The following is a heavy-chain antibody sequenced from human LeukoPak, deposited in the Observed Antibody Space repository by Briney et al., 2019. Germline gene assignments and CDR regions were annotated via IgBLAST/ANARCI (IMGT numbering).Heavy chain of an antibody. D-gene: IGHD4-11*01. CDR1: GFTFTNAW. CDR3: TTEFPLLSDSNSYDAFDI. J-gene: IGHJ3*02. Sequence: GGSLRLSWAASGFTFTNAWMNWVRLAPGKGLEWVGRIKGKTDGGTTDYAAPVKGRFIISRDDSKNTLSLQMNSLKTEDTAVYYCTTEFPLLSDSNSYDAFDIWGQGTMVTVSS. CDR2: IKGKTDGGTT. V-gene: IGHV3-15*01.